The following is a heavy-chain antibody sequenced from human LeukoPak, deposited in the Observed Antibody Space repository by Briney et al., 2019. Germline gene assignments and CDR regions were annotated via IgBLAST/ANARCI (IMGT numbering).Heavy chain of an antibody. CDR1: GFTFSSYA. D-gene: IGHD1-26*01. Sequence: PGGSLRLSCAASGFTFSSYAMSWVRQAPGKGLEWVSAISGSGGSTYYADSVKGRFTISRDNSKNTLYLQMNSLRAEDTAVYYCAKDDVWEPGQFDNYWGQGTLVTVSS. V-gene: IGHV3-23*01. J-gene: IGHJ4*02. CDR2: ISGSGGST. CDR3: AKDDVWEPGQFDNY.